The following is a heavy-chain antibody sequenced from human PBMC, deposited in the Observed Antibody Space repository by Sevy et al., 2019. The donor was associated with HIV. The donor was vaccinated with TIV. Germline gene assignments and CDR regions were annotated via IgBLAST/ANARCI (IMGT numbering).Heavy chain of an antibody. CDR1: GFIFSSYW. D-gene: IGHD3-10*01. Sequence: GSLRLSCAASGFIFSSYWMSWVRQAPGKGLEWLATINLDGSETFYVDSVKGRFTISRHNLRKSVYLQMTSLRAEDTAVYYCARLFYGSPDHWGQGTLVTVSS. CDR3: ARLFYGSPDH. CDR2: INLDGSET. V-gene: IGHV3-7*01. J-gene: IGHJ4*02.